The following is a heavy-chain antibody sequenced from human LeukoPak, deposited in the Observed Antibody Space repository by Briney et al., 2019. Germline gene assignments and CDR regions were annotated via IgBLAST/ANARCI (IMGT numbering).Heavy chain of an antibody. CDR1: GGSVSSGSYY. D-gene: IGHD3-22*01. J-gene: IGHJ4*02. CDR3: ARYYYDSSSPFDY. CDR2: IYYSGST. Sequence: PSETLSLTCTVSGGSVSSGSYYWSWIRQPPGKGLEWIGYIYYSGSTNYNPSLKSRVTISVDTSKNQFSLKLSSVTAADTAVYYCARYYYDSSSPFDYWGQGTLVTVSS. V-gene: IGHV4-61*01.